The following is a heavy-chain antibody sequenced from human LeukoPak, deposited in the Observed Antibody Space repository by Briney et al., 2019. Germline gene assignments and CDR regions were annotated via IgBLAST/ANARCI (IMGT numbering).Heavy chain of an antibody. J-gene: IGHJ4*02. CDR2: IKSKTDGGTT. V-gene: IGHV3-15*01. Sequence: GGSLRLSCAASGFTFSNAWMSWVRQAPGKGLEWVGRIKSKTDGGTTDYAAPVKGRFTISRDDSKNTLYLQMNSLKTEDTAVYYCTTDDRLTIFGMVKRPQPTGYWGQGTLVTVSS. D-gene: IGHD3-3*01. CDR1: GFTFSNAW. CDR3: TTDDRLTIFGMVKRPQPTGY.